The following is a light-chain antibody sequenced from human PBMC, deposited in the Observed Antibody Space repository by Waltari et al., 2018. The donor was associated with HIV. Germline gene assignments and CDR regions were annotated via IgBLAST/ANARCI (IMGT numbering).Light chain of an antibody. J-gene: IGLJ2*01. CDR2: QDT. CDR1: KLGDQD. V-gene: IGLV3-1*01. CDR3: QASDTWTV. Sequence: SYELTQPPSVSVSPGQTASITCSGDKLGDQDVSWYQQRPGQSPVLLIYQDTKRPSGIPERFSGSNSGNTATLTISGAQAMDESDYYCQASDTWTVFGGGTKLTVL.